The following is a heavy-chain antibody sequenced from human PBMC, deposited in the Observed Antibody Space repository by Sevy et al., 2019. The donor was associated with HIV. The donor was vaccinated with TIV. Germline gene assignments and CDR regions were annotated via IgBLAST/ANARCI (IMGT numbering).Heavy chain of an antibody. CDR1: GFTFSSYW. CDR3: ARMVVAATSAYWYFDL. D-gene: IGHD2-15*01. J-gene: IGHJ2*01. CDR2: IKQDGSEK. V-gene: IGHV3-7*01. Sequence: GGCLRLSCAASGFTFSSYWMSWVRQAPGKGLEWVANIKQDGSEKYYVDSVKGRFTISRDNAKNSLYLQMNSLRAEDTAVYYCARMVVAATSAYWYFDLWGRGTLVNVSS.